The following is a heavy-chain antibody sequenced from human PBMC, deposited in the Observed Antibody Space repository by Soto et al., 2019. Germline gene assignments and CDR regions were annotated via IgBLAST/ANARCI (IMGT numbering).Heavy chain of an antibody. Sequence: GGSLRLSCAASEFTVSGNYMTWVRQAPGKVLEWVSVIYSSGNTYYADSVKGRFTISRDNSKNTVYLQVNSLRAEDTAVYYCAGGPSRGYSYGFVVYWGQGTLVTVSS. V-gene: IGHV3-53*01. J-gene: IGHJ4*02. CDR3: AGGPSRGYSYGFVVY. D-gene: IGHD5-18*01. CDR1: EFTVSGNY. CDR2: IYSSGNT.